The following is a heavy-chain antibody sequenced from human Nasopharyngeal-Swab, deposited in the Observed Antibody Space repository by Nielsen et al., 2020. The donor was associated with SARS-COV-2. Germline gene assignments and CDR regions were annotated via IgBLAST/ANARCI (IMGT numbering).Heavy chain of an antibody. D-gene: IGHD1-26*01. CDR1: GFTFDDYA. J-gene: IGHJ3*02. Sequence: SLRLSCAASGFTFDDYAMHWVRQAPGKGLEWVSGISWNSGSIGYADSVKGRFTISRDNAKNSLYLQMNSLRAEDTALYYCAPLGATRYNDAFDIWGQGTMVTVSS. CDR2: ISWNSGSI. V-gene: IGHV3-9*01. CDR3: APLGATRYNDAFDI.